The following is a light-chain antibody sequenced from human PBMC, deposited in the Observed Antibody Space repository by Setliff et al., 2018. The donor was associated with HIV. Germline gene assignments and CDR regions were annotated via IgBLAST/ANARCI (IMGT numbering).Light chain of an antibody. CDR2: EVN. V-gene: IGLV2-8*01. J-gene: IGLJ2*01. Sequence: QSALPQPPSASGSPGQSVTISCTGTSSDVGGYNYVSWYQQHPGKAPKLIIYEVNRRPLGVPARFSGSKSGNTASLTVSGLQAEDEADYHCSSFVAGNSVVFGGGTKVTVL. CDR3: SSFVAGNSVV. CDR1: SSDVGGYNY.